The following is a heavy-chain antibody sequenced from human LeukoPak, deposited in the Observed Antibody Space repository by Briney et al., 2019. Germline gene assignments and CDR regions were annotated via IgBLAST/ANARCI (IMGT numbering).Heavy chain of an antibody. CDR2: MNPNSGNT. V-gene: IGHV1-8*01. Sequence: GASVKVSCKASGYTFTSYDINWVRQATGQGLEWMGWMNPNSGNTGYAQKFQGRVTMTRDTSTSTVYMELSSLRSEDTAVYYCARGEQHPYYFDYWGQGTLVTVSS. J-gene: IGHJ4*02. D-gene: IGHD6-13*01. CDR3: ARGEQHPYYFDY. CDR1: GYTFTSYD.